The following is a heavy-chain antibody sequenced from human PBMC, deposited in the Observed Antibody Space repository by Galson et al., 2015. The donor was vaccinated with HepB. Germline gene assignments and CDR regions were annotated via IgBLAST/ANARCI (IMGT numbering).Heavy chain of an antibody. V-gene: IGHV3-23*01. CDR3: AKDKYGSGSRDAFDI. J-gene: IGHJ3*02. D-gene: IGHD3-10*01. CDR2: ISGSGGST. Sequence: SLRLSCAASGFTFSSYAMSWVRQAPGKGLEWVSAISGSGGSTYYADSVKGRFTISRDNSKNTLYLQMNSLRAKDTAVYYCAKDKYGSGSRDAFDIWGQGTMVTVSS. CDR1: GFTFSSYA.